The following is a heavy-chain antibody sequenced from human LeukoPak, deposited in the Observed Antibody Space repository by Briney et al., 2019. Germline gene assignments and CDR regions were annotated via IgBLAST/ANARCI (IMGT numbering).Heavy chain of an antibody. CDR2: IYTSGST. J-gene: IGHJ4*02. CDR1: GGSISSFY. CDR3: ARGGDFWSGYFVPGAGYYFDY. V-gene: IGHV4-4*07. Sequence: SETLSLTCTVSGGSISSFYWSWIRQPAGKGLEWIGRIYTSGSTNYNPSLKGRVTMSVDTSKNQFSLKLSSVTAADTAVYYCARGGDFWSGYFVPGAGYYFDYWGQGTLVTVSS. D-gene: IGHD3-3*01.